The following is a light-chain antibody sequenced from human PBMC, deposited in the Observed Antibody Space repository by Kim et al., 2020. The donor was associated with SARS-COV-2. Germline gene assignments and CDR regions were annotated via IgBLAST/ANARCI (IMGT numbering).Light chain of an antibody. J-gene: IGLJ2*01. Sequence: VSPGQTASITCSGDKLGDKYACWYQQKPGQSPVLVIYQDTKRPSGIPERFSGSNSGNTATLTISETQAMDEADYYCQAWHSSTVVFGGGTQLTVL. CDR2: QDT. V-gene: IGLV3-1*01. CDR1: KLGDKY. CDR3: QAWHSSTVV.